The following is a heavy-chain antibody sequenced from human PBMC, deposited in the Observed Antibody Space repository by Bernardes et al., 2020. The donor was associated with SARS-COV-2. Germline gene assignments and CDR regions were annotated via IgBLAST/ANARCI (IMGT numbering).Heavy chain of an antibody. CDR1: GAAMKGYC. J-gene: IGHJ5*01. Sequence: SETLSLTCTVSGAAMKGYCWTWLRQSPGKGLEWIGYIHERVSYKSATTEYNSSLKSRATISVDTSKNQFSLRVTSVTAADTAIYYCARVPRSVLYGAVIASSWFDSWGQGILVTVSS. CDR3: ARVPRSVLYGAVIASSWFDS. D-gene: IGHD3-3*01. V-gene: IGHV4-59*01. CDR2: IHERVSYKSATT.